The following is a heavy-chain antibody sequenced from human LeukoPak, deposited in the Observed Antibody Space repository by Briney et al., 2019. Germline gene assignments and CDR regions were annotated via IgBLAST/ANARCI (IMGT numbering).Heavy chain of an antibody. D-gene: IGHD3-22*01. CDR1: GFTFSSYA. Sequence: GGSLRLSCAASGFTFSSYAMSWVRQAPGKGLEWVSAISGSGSGTYYADSVKGRVTISRDNSKNRLYLQMNSLRAEDTAVYYCAKDYDSGGYEARANFDYWGQGTLVTVSS. CDR2: ISGSGSGT. CDR3: AKDYDSGGYEARANFDY. J-gene: IGHJ4*02. V-gene: IGHV3-23*01.